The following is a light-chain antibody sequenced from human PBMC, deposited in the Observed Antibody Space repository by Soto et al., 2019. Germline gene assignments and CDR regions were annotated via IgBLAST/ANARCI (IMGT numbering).Light chain of an antibody. CDR2: SAS. CDR3: QQLNGYQLA. V-gene: IGKV1-9*01. Sequence: DIQLTQSPSFLSASVGDTVTITCRASQGMSTYLAWYQQKPGKVPKLLIRSASTLQSGVPQRFSGGGSGTDFTLQISTLQPDDSGIYYCQQLNGYQLAFGGGTNVEIK. J-gene: IGKJ4*01. CDR1: QGMSTY.